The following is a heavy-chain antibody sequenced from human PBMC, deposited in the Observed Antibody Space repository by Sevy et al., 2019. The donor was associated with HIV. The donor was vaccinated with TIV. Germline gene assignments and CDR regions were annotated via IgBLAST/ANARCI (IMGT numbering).Heavy chain of an antibody. Sequence: GGSLRLSCAASGFTFSSYAMSWVRQAPGKGLEWVSAISGSGGSTYYADSVKGRFTISRDNSKNTLYLQMNSLRAEDTAVYYCAKDRPRVVLIVYAIQGGFDYWGQGTLVTVSS. CDR3: AKDRPRVVLIVYAIQGGFDY. D-gene: IGHD2-8*01. CDR1: GFTFSSYA. CDR2: ISGSGGST. V-gene: IGHV3-23*01. J-gene: IGHJ4*02.